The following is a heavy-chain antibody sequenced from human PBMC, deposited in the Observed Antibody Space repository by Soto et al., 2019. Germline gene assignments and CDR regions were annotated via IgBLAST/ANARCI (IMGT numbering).Heavy chain of an antibody. V-gene: IGHV3-23*01. J-gene: IGHJ4*02. Sequence: GGSLRLSCAASGFTFSSYAMSWVRQAPGKGLEWVSAISGSGGSTYYADSVKGRFTISRDNSKNTLYLQMNSLRAEDTAVYYCANYNDYGDPAYSFDYWGQGTLVTVSS. CDR3: ANYNDYGDPAYSFDY. CDR1: GFTFSSYA. CDR2: ISGSGGST. D-gene: IGHD4-17*01.